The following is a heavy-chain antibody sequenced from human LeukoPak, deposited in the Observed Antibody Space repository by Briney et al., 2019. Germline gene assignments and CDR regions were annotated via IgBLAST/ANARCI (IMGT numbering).Heavy chain of an antibody. CDR3: AKDRGVVVPAAPCY. CDR1: GFTFSSYA. CDR2: ISGSGGST. J-gene: IGHJ4*02. D-gene: IGHD2-2*01. Sequence: GGSLRLSCAASGFTFSSYAMSWVRQVPGKGLEWVSAISGSGGSTYYADSVKGRFTISRDNSKNTLYLQMNSLRAEDTAVYYCAKDRGVVVPAAPCYWGQGTLVTVSS. V-gene: IGHV3-23*01.